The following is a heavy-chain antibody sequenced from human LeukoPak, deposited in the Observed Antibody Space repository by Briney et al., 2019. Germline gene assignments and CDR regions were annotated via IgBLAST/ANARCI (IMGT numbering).Heavy chain of an antibody. D-gene: IGHD3-10*01. V-gene: IGHV4-4*02. J-gene: IGHJ5*02. CDR1: GGSISSSDC. Sequence: SETLSLTCAVSGGSISSSDCWNWVRQPPGKGLEWIGEIYHSGSTNYNPSLKSRGTISVDKSKNQISLKLSSVTAADTAVYYCARDLAGIDPWGQGTLVTVSS. CDR2: IYHSGST. CDR3: ARDLAGIDP.